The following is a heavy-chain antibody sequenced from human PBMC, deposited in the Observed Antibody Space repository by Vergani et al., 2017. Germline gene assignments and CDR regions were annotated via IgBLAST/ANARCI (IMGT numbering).Heavy chain of an antibody. Sequence: QVQLQQWGAGLLKPSETLSLTCAVYGGSFSGYYWSWIRQPPGKGLEWIGEINHSGSTKNNPSLKSRVTISVDTSKNQFSLMLSSVTAADTAVYYCAGVSGPVVRGHYGMDVWGQGTTVTVSS. J-gene: IGHJ6*02. CDR2: INHSGST. D-gene: IGHD3-10*01. CDR1: GGSFSGYY. V-gene: IGHV4-34*01. CDR3: AGVSGPVVRGHYGMDV.